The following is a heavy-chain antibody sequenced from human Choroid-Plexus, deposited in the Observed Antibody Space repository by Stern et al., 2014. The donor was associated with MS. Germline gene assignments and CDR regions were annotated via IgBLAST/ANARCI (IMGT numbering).Heavy chain of an antibody. V-gene: IGHV3-30*18. CDR2: VSYDGSNK. CDR1: GFTFGSSA. J-gene: IGHJ5*02. D-gene: IGHD2/OR15-2a*01. Sequence: QVQLMQSGGGVVQPGRPLRLSCVASGFTFGSSAMHWVRQAPGKGLEWVAGVSYDGSNKYYADSVKGRFTISRDNSQNTLYMQMSSLRPEDTAVYYCAKDRQYLTYFFDHWGQGSLVTVSS. CDR3: AKDRQYLTYFFDH.